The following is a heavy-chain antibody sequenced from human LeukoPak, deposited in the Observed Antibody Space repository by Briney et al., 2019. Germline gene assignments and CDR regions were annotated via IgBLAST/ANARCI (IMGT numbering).Heavy chain of an antibody. CDR2: ISCNSGRI. D-gene: IGHD5-18*01. CDR3: ARERGYSYGYFFDY. J-gene: IGHJ4*02. V-gene: IGHV3-9*01. Sequence: GRSLRLSCAASRFTFDDYAMHWVRQAPGKGLEWVSSISCNSGRIGYADSVKGRFTISRDNAKNSLYLQMNSLRAEDTAVYYCARERGYSYGYFFDYWGQGTLVTVSS. CDR1: RFTFDDYA.